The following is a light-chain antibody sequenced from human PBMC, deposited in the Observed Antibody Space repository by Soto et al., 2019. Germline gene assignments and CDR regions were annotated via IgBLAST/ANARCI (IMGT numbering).Light chain of an antibody. V-gene: IGKV1-33*01. CDR3: QQYDNVPLT. J-gene: IGKJ4*01. CDR2: EAS. Sequence: DIQMTQSPSSLSASVGDRDTITCQASQDITNDLTWYQQKPGKAPKVLIYEASNLETGIPSRFSGSGSGTDFTFTISSLQPEDIATYFCQQYDNVPLTFGGGTKVEIK. CDR1: QDITND.